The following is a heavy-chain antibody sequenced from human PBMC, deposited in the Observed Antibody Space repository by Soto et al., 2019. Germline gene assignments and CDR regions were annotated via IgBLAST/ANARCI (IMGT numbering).Heavy chain of an antibody. Sequence: PSETLSLTCTVSGGSINSGDSYWNWIRQQPGEGLQWIGYITYRGATYSIPSLKSRVTMSVDTSKNQFSLRLSSVSAADTAVYYCAGDSGESLRFFDYWGQGAPVTVSS. J-gene: IGHJ4*02. CDR1: GGSINSGDSY. V-gene: IGHV4-31*03. CDR2: ITYRGAT. CDR3: AGDSGESLRFFDY. D-gene: IGHD3-10*01.